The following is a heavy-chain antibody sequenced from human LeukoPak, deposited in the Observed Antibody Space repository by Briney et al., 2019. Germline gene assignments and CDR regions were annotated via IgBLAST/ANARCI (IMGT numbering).Heavy chain of an antibody. CDR1: GFTFSGSA. CDR2: IRSKANSYAT. Sequence: GGSLRLSCAASGFTFSGSAMHWVRQASGKGLEWVGRIRSKANSYATAYAASVKGRFTISRDDSKNTAYLQMNSLKTEDTAVYYCTRQPAVTVTPGGYYYYYYYMDVWGKGTTVTVAS. J-gene: IGHJ6*03. CDR3: TRQPAVTVTPGGYYYYYYYMDV. V-gene: IGHV3-73*01. D-gene: IGHD4-17*01.